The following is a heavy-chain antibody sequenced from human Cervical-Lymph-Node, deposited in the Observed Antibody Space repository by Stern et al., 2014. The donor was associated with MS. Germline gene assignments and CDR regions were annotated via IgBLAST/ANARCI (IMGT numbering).Heavy chain of an antibody. D-gene: IGHD5/OR15-5a*01. V-gene: IGHV1-46*01. J-gene: IGHJ5*01. CDR1: GYTFTGFY. CDR2: INPSGGST. CDR3: ARGTTSYSVDWYSWLDS. Sequence: QDQLVQSGAEVKKPGASVRVSCKASGYTFTGFYMHWVRQAPGQGLEWMAIINPSGGSTTYTQKFQGRVTLTRDTSTSTVYMELNSLKSEDTAIYYCARGTTSYSVDWYSWLDSWGLGTLVTVSS.